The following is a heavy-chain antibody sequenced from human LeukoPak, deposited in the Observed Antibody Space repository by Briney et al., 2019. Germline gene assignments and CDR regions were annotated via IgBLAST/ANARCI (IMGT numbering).Heavy chain of an antibody. CDR2: IKQDGSEK. V-gene: IGHV3-7*01. Sequence: PGGSLRLSCAASGFTFSSYWMSWVRQAPGKGLEWVANIKQDGSEKYYVDSVKGRFTISRDNAKNSLYLQMNSLRAEDTAVYYCARVCVVVVAATDWDWFDPWGQGTLVTVSS. CDR1: GFTFSSYW. J-gene: IGHJ5*02. D-gene: IGHD2-15*01. CDR3: ARVCVVVVAATDWDWFDP.